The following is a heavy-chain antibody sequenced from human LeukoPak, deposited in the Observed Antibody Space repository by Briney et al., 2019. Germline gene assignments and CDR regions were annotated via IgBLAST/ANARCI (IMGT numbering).Heavy chain of an antibody. CDR1: RVSISSYS. J-gene: IGHJ6*03. Sequence: SETLSLTCTVSRVSISSYSWSWIRQPAGKGLEWIGRIYTSVGNTYYTPSLKSRVTISVGKSKNQFSLRLSSVTAADTAVYYCARDRSQLLSPNYYYMDVWGTGTTVTVSS. CDR3: ARDRSQLLSPNYYYMDV. D-gene: IGHD2-2*01. CDR2: IYTSVGNT. V-gene: IGHV4-4*07.